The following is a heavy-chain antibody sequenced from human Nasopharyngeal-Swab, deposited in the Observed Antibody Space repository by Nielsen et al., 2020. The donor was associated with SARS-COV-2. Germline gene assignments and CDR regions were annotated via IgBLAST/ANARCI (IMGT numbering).Heavy chain of an antibody. D-gene: IGHD6-13*01. CDR3: ARVIRYNSSWSDHAFDI. V-gene: IGHV4-59*01. CDR1: GGSISSYY. Sequence: SETLSLTCTVSGGSISSYYWSWIRQPPGKGLEWIGYIYYSGSTNYNPSLKSRVTISVDTSKNQFSLKLSSVTAADPAVYYCARVIRYNSSWSDHAFDIWGQGTMVTVSS. J-gene: IGHJ3*02. CDR2: IYYSGST.